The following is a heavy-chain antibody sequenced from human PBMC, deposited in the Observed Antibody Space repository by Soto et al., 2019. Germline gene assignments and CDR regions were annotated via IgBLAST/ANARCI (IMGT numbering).Heavy chain of an antibody. J-gene: IGHJ6*02. CDR3: ARQQRSSGFYYYYYGMDV. CDR2: IYPSDSYT. CDR1: GYTFTNDW. V-gene: IGHV5-51*01. D-gene: IGHD6-19*01. Sequence: PGESLKISCKASGYTFTNDWIGWVRQMPGKGLEWMGIIYPSDSYTNYSPSFQGHVTISADKSISTAYLQWSSLKASDTAMYYCARQQRSSGFYYYYYGMDVWGQGTTVTVSS.